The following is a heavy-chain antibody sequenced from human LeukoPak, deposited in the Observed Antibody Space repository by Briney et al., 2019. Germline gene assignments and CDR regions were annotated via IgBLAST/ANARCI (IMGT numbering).Heavy chain of an antibody. J-gene: IGHJ4*02. CDR2: IYHSGNT. V-gene: IGHV4-38-2*02. D-gene: IGHD5-18*01. CDR1: GYSISTSYY. CDR3: ARHGSSGYSYAGSGIDY. Sequence: SETLSLTCTVSGYSISTSYYWGWIRQPPGKGLEWIGSIYHSGNTYYNPSLKSRVTISVDTSKNQFSLKLSSVTAADTAVYYCARHGSSGYSYAGSGIDYWGQGTLVTVSS.